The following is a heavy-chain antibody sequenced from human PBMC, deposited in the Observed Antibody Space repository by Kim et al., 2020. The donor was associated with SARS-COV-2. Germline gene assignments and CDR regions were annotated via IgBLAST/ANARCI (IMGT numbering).Heavy chain of an antibody. V-gene: IGHV3-30*07. Sequence: YSQDAWKGRFNISRDNSKNTLYLQMNSLRAEDTAVYYCARDFHGGSSIDYWGQGTLVTVSS. J-gene: IGHJ4*02. CDR3: ARDFHGGSSIDY. D-gene: IGHD2-15*01.